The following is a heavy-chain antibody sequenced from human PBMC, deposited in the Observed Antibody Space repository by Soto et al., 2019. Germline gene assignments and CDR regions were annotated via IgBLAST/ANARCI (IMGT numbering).Heavy chain of an antibody. J-gene: IGHJ6*02. Sequence: GGSLRLSCAASGFTFSSYGMHWVRRAPGKGLEWVAVIWYDGSNKYYADSVKGRFTISRDNSKNTLYLQMNSLRAEDTAVYYCAREGMATIYSMDVWGQGTTVTVSS. D-gene: IGHD5-12*01. CDR3: AREGMATIYSMDV. CDR2: IWYDGSNK. CDR1: GFTFSSYG. V-gene: IGHV3-33*01.